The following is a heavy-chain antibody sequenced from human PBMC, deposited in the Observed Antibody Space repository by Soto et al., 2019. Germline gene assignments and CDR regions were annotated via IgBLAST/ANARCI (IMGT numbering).Heavy chain of an antibody. V-gene: IGHV4-34*01. Sequence: PSETLSLTCAVYGGSFSGYYWSWIRQPPGKGLEWIGEINHSGSTNYSPSLKSRVTISVDTSKNQFSLKLSSVTAADTAVYYCARGYYDFWSGKTTNWFDPWGQGTLVTVSS. CDR2: INHSGST. D-gene: IGHD3-3*01. CDR3: ARGYYDFWSGKTTNWFDP. CDR1: GGSFSGYY. J-gene: IGHJ5*02.